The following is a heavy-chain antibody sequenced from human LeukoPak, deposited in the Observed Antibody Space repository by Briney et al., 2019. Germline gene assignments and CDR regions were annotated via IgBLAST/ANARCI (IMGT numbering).Heavy chain of an antibody. D-gene: IGHD3-16*01. J-gene: IGHJ5*01. V-gene: IGHV1-2*02. CDR2: INPNSGET. Sequence: ASVKVSCKASGYTFTGAYMHWVRQAPGQGLEGMGWINPNSGETKVAQKFQGRVTMTRGTSISTAYMDLGGLRSDDTAIYYCARVHFNSAYDSWGQGSLVTVSS. CDR3: ARVHFNSAYDS. CDR1: GYTFTGAY.